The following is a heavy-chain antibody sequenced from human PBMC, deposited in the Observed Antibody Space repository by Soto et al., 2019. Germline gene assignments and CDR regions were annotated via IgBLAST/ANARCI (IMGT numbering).Heavy chain of an antibody. CDR1: GGSISSGGYS. V-gene: IGHV4-30-2*01. CDR3: ARAYYYDSSGYFDY. J-gene: IGHJ4*02. Sequence: PSETLSLTCAVSGGSISSGGYSWSWIRQPPGKGLEWIGYIYHSGSTYYNPSLKSRVTISVDRSKNQFSLKLSSVTAADTAVYYCARAYYYDSSGYFDYWGQGTLVTSPQ. CDR2: IYHSGST. D-gene: IGHD3-22*01.